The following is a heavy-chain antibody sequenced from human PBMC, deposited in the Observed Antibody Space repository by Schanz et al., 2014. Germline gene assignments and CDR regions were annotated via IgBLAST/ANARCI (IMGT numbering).Heavy chain of an antibody. CDR3: ARDSLRGATGGYGMDV. Sequence: LQLQESGSGLMKPSQTLSLTCAVSGGSISSGGYSWNWIRQSPGKGLEWIGYIYYSGNTYYNPSLKSRVTISVDRSKNQFSLNLSSATAADTAVYYCARDSLRGATGGYGMDVWGQGTTVTASS. CDR1: GGSISSGGYS. CDR2: IYYSGNT. V-gene: IGHV4-30-2*06. D-gene: IGHD2-8*02. J-gene: IGHJ6*02.